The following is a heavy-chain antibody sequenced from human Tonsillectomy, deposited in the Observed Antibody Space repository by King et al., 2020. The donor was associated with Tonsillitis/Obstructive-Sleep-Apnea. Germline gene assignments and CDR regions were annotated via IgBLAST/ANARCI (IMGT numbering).Heavy chain of an antibody. J-gene: IGHJ3*02. V-gene: IGHV3-7*01. CDR2: IKQDGSEK. CDR3: ARDMAVYSGSYSDAFDI. CDR1: GFTFSSYW. Sequence: VQLVESGGGLVQPGGSLRLSCAASGFTFSSYWMSWVRQAPGKGLEWVANIKQDGSEKYYVDSVKGRFTISRDNAKNSLYLQMNSLRAEDTAVYYCARDMAVYSGSYSDAFDIWGQGTMVTVSS. D-gene: IGHD1-26*01.